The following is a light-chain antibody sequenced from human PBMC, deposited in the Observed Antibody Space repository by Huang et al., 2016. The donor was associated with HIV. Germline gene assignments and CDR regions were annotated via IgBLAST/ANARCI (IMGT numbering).Light chain of an antibody. J-gene: IGKJ4*01. Sequence: DIQMTQSPSSLSASVGDRITITCRASHGISNYLAWYQQKPGTAPKLLIYAASTLQSGVPSRFSGSGSGADFTLTISSLQPEDVATYYCQKYNSAPPTFGGGTKVEIK. CDR3: QKYNSAPPT. CDR1: HGISNY. V-gene: IGKV1-27*01. CDR2: AAS.